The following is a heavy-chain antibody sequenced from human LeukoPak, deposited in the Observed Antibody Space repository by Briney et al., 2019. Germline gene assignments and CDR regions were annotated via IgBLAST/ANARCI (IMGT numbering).Heavy chain of an antibody. CDR3: ARVAIFIVGAAYYFDY. V-gene: IGHV1-2*02. CDR1: GYTFTGYY. D-gene: IGHD1-26*01. J-gene: IGHJ4*02. Sequence: ASVKVSCKASGYTFTGYYMHWVRQAPGQGLEWMGWINPNSGGTNYVQKFQGRVTMTRDTSITTAYMELTRLRSDDTAVYYCARVAIFIVGAAYYFDYWGQGTLVTVSS. CDR2: INPNSGGT.